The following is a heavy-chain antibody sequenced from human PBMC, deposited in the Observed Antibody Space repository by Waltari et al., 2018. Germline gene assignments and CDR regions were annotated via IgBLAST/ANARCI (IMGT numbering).Heavy chain of an antibody. CDR1: GCSISSGRYY. CDR3: AREGYCSGGSCPDY. CDR2: IYTSGST. D-gene: IGHD2-15*01. V-gene: IGHV4-61*02. J-gene: IGHJ4*02. Sequence: QVQLQESGPGLVKPSQTLSLTCTVSGCSISSGRYYWSWIRQPAGKGLEWIGRIYTSGSTNYNPSLKSRVTISVDTSKNQFSLKLSSVTAADTAVYYCAREGYCSGGSCPDYWGQGTLVTVSS.